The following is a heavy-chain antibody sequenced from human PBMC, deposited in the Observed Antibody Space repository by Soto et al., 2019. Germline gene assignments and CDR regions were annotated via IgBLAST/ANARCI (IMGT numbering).Heavy chain of an antibody. CDR2: ISESGGST. Sequence: PGGSLRRSCVASGFSRSDYDMSWLRQAPGKGLECVSVISESGGSTHYADSVRGRFTVSRDNSTNSLTLRMNSLRDQDTAVYFCAKRSPYSSGWYSPSFDYWGQGGRVTGSS. V-gene: IGHV3-23*01. CDR3: AKRSPYSSGWYSPSFDY. J-gene: IGHJ4*02. D-gene: IGHD6-13*01. CDR1: GFSRSDYD.